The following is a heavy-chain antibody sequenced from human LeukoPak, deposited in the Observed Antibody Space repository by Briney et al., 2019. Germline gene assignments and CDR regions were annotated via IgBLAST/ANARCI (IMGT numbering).Heavy chain of an antibody. J-gene: IGHJ4*02. CDR2: ITGTCSGT. Sequence: PSGSLRLSCAASGFTFSSDAISWVCQAQGQGLEWVSAITGTCSGTYYAASVKGRFTISRDNFMNTLYLKMNSLRAEDTAVYYCAKDIVVVVAATPQRENYFDYWGQGTMVTVSS. CDR3: AKDIVVVVAATPQRENYFDY. CDR1: GFTFSSDA. D-gene: IGHD2-15*01. V-gene: IGHV3-23*01.